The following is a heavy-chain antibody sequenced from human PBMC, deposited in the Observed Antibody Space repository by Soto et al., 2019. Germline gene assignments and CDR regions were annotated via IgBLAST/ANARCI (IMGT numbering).Heavy chain of an antibody. Sequence: SETLSLTCAVHGGSFSGYIWTWIRQPPGKGLQWIGQINHSGSTYYNPSLKSRVIISVHTSNDQFSLELSSVTAADTAVYYCARGLITESSYSGGWYYFDYWGQGTLVTVSS. CDR1: GGSFSGYI. D-gene: IGHD2-15*01. CDR3: ARGLITESSYSGGWYYFDY. J-gene: IGHJ4*02. V-gene: IGHV4-34*01. CDR2: INHSGST.